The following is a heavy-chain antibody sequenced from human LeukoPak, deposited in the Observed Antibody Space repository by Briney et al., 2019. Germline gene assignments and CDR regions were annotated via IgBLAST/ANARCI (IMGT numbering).Heavy chain of an antibody. J-gene: IGHJ4*02. Sequence: ASVKVSCKASGYTFTGYYMHWVRQAPGQGLGWMGWINPNSGDTNYAQKFQGRVTMTRDTSISTAYMELSRLRSDDTAVYYCARNLNYYDSSSWGQGTLVTVSS. V-gene: IGHV1-2*02. CDR2: INPNSGDT. D-gene: IGHD3-22*01. CDR3: ARNLNYYDSSS. CDR1: GYTFTGYY.